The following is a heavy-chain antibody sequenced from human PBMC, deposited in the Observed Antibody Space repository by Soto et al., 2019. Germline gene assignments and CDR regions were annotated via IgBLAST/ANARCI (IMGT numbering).Heavy chain of an antibody. D-gene: IGHD6-13*01. V-gene: IGHV6-1*01. CDR1: GDSVSSNSAA. CDR3: AREGGYSSSWFPRYFDY. CDR2: TYYRSKWYN. J-gene: IGHJ4*02. Sequence: SQTLSLTCAISGDSVSSNSAAWNGIIHSPSRGLEWLGRTYYRSKWYNDYAVSVKSRITINPDTSKNQFSLQLNSVTPEDTAVYYCAREGGYSSSWFPRYFDYWGQGTLVTVSS.